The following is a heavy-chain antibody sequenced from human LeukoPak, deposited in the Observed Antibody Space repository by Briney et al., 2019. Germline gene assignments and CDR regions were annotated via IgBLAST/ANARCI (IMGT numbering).Heavy chain of an antibody. Sequence: ASVKVSCKASGYTFTSYDINWVRQATGQGLEWMGWMNPNSGNTGYVQKFQGRVTITRNTSISTAYMELSSLRSEDTAVYYCARVVVVVPAAKIWFDPWGQGTLVTVSS. CDR2: MNPNSGNT. V-gene: IGHV1-8*03. J-gene: IGHJ5*02. D-gene: IGHD2-2*01. CDR1: GYTFTSYD. CDR3: ARVVVVVPAAKIWFDP.